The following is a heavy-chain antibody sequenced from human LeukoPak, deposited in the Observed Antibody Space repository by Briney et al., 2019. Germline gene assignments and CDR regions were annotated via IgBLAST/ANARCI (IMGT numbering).Heavy chain of an antibody. V-gene: IGHV3-74*01. CDR2: INTDGSST. CDR3: ARDRDYSFAY. J-gene: IGHJ4*02. D-gene: IGHD4-11*01. CDR1: VFTFSSYL. Sequence: GGALRLSCAACVFTFSSYLMHWVRQAPGKGLVWVSRINTDGSSTSYAYSVKGGFTISRDNAKHTLYLQMHSLRAEETAVYYCARDRDYSFAYWAQGPLVTVSS.